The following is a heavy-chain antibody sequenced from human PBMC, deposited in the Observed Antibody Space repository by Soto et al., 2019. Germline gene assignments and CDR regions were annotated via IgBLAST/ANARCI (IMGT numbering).Heavy chain of an antibody. CDR3: PSTSYGSTFFDY. V-gene: IGHV4-30-4*08. D-gene: IGHD5-18*01. CDR2: IYYSGTT. J-gene: IGHJ4*02. Sequence: QVQLQESGPGLVKPSQTLPLTCTVSGASISSGHSYWSWIRQPPGKGLEWIGYIYYSGTTYYNPSPRGRVTISVEKPENRSSLKLGSWPAGATAVYYWPSTSYGSTFFDYWGRGTLVTFSS. CDR1: GASISSGHSY.